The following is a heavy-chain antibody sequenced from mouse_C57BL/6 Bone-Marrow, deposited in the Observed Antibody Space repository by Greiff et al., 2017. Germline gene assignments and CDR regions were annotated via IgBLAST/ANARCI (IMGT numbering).Heavy chain of an antibody. Sequence: EVQVVESGGGLVQPGGSLSLSCAASGFTFTDYYMSWVRQPPGKALEWLGFIRNKANGYTTEYSASVKGRFTISRDNSQTILYLQMNALRAEDSATYYCARGGSSPYYAMDDWGQGT. CDR1: GFTFTDYY. CDR2: IRNKANGYTT. CDR3: ARGGSSPYYAMDD. D-gene: IGHD1-1*01. V-gene: IGHV7-3*01. J-gene: IGHJ4*01.